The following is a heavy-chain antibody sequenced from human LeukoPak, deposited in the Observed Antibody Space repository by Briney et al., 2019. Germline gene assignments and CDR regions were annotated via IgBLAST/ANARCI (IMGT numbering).Heavy chain of an antibody. V-gene: IGHV3-74*01. Sequence: GGSLRLSCAESGFTFTSHWMHWVRQAPGKGLVWVSHISDDGKKTNYADSVKGRFTISRDVAKNTLHLQIDSLRVEDTAVYYCAASFRETGTTNYYWGQGTMVTVSS. CDR2: ISDDGKKT. CDR3: AASFRETGTTNYY. D-gene: IGHD1-1*01. CDR1: GFTFTSHW. J-gene: IGHJ4*02.